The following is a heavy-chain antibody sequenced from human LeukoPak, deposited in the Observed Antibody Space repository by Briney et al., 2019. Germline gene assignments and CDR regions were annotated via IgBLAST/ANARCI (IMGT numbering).Heavy chain of an antibody. Sequence: ASVKVSCKASGYSVTTYGIAWVRLASGRGLEWMGWISFYNGNTKYAQKYQGRVTMTTDTSTSTAYMELRSLRSDDTAVYYCARGVSARWVDYWGQGTLVTVSS. D-gene: IGHD4/OR15-4a*01. CDR2: ISFYNGNT. CDR3: ARGVSARWVDY. V-gene: IGHV1-18*01. J-gene: IGHJ4*02. CDR1: GYSVTTYG.